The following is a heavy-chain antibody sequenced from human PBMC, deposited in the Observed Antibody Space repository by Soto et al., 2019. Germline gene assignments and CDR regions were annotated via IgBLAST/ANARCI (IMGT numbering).Heavy chain of an antibody. CDR1: GGSISGSVYY. J-gene: IGHJ5*02. CDR2: IYFSGET. Sequence: SETLSLTCTVSGGSISGSVYYWGWIRQPPGKGLEWIGTIYFSGETYYNPSLKSRVTISVDTSKNQFSLKLNSMTAADTAVYYCARPMYFFGSGSYPWFDPWGQGTLVTVSS. CDR3: ARPMYFFGSGSYPWFDP. V-gene: IGHV4-39*01. D-gene: IGHD3-10*01.